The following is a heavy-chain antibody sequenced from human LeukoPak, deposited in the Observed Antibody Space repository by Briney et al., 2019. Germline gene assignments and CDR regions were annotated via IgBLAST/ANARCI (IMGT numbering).Heavy chain of an antibody. CDR3: ARGGVGATTYVWFDP. Sequence: ASVKVSCKASGYSSTNYGISWVRQAPEQGLEWMGWIHIYRGDTNYAQKFQGRVTMTRDMSTSTVYMELSSLRSEDTAVYYCARGGVGATTYVWFDPWGQGTLVTVSS. D-gene: IGHD1-26*01. CDR2: IHIYRGDT. J-gene: IGHJ5*02. V-gene: IGHV1-18*01. CDR1: GYSSTNYG.